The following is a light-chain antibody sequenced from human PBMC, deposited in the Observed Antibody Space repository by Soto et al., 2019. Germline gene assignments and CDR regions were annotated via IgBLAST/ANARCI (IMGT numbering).Light chain of an antibody. CDR1: RNVNSNY. V-gene: IGKV3-20*01. CDR3: QQYGASPEYT. Sequence: EIVLTQSPGTLSLSPGERATLSCRASRNVNSNYLAWYQQKPGQAPRLLIYGASSRATGIPDRFSGSGSGTDFTLTISRLEPEDFAVYFCQQYGASPEYTFGQGTKLEIK. CDR2: GAS. J-gene: IGKJ2*01.